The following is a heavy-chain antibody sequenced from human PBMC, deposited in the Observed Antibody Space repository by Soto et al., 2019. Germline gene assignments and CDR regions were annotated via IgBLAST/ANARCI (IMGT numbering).Heavy chain of an antibody. D-gene: IGHD3-3*01. CDR3: ARKVITIFGVANPMDV. CDR1: GFTFSSYW. V-gene: IGHV3-7*01. Sequence: GGSLRLSCAASGFTFSSYWMSWVRQAPGKGLEWVANIKQDGSEKYYVDSVKGRFTISRDNAKNSLYLQMNSLRAEDTAVYYCARKVITIFGVANPMDVWGKGTTVTVSS. J-gene: IGHJ6*04. CDR2: IKQDGSEK.